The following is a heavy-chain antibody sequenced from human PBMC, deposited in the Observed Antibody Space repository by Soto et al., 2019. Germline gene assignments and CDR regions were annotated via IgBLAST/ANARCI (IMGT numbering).Heavy chain of an antibody. CDR1: GFTFSSYW. CDR2: INSDGSST. D-gene: IGHD5-18*01. V-gene: IGHV3-74*01. J-gene: IGHJ4*02. Sequence: GGSLRLSCAASGFTFSSYWMHWVRQAPGKGLVWVSRINSDGSSTSYADSVKGRFTISRDNAKNTLYLQMNSLRAEDTAVYYCARDRGLLRSGYSYGYVYYFDYWGQGTLVTVSS. CDR3: ARDRGLLRSGYSYGYVYYFDY.